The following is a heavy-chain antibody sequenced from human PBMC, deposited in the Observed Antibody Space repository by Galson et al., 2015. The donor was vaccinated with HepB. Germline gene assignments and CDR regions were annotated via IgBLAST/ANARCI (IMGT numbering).Heavy chain of an antibody. V-gene: IGHV3-30*04. CDR2: ISYDGSDK. CDR1: GFTFSSYA. J-gene: IGHJ4*02. D-gene: IGHD2-15*01. CDR3: ARGWVYIVVVVAAPVDY. Sequence: PRLSCAVSGFTFSSYAMHWVRQAPGKGLEWVAVISYDGSDKYYADSVKGRFTISRDNSKNTLYLQMNSLRTEDTAVYYCARGWVYIVVVVAAPVDYWGQGTLVTVSS.